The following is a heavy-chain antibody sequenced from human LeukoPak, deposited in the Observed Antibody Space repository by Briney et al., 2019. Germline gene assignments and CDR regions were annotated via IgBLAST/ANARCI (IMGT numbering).Heavy chain of an antibody. CDR1: GFTFSSYG. V-gene: IGHV3-30*03. D-gene: IGHD2-15*01. CDR2: ISYDGSNK. CDR3: ARAVVVVVAATLRGDAFDI. J-gene: IGHJ3*02. Sequence: PGGSLRLSCAASGFTFSSYGMHWVRQAPGKGLEWVAVISYDGSNKYYADSVKGRFTISRDNSKNTLYLQMNSLRAEDTAVYYCARAVVVVVAATLRGDAFDIWGQGTMVTVSS.